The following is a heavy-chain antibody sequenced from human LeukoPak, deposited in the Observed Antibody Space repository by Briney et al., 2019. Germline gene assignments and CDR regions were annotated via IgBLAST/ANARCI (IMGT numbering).Heavy chain of an antibody. J-gene: IGHJ4*02. Sequence: GASVTVSCTASGYTFTGYYMHWVRQAPGQGLEWMGWINPNSGGTNYAQKFQGRVTMTRDTSISTAYMELSRLRSDDTAVYYCARDRGGYYYGSGSYNLFDYWGQGTLVTVSS. CDR3: ARDRGGYYYGSGSYNLFDY. CDR2: INPNSGGT. V-gene: IGHV1-2*02. D-gene: IGHD3-10*01. CDR1: GYTFTGYY.